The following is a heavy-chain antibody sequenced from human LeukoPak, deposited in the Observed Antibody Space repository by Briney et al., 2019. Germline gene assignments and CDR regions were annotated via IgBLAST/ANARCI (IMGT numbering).Heavy chain of an antibody. Sequence: SETLSLTCAVYGGSFSGYYWSWIRQPPGKGLEWIGEINHSGSTNYNPSLKSRVTISVDTSKNQFPLKLSSVTAADTAVYYCASGWVRTVFDYWGQGTLVTVSS. CDR1: GGSFSGYY. V-gene: IGHV4-34*01. CDR3: ASGWVRTVFDY. D-gene: IGHD4-23*01. J-gene: IGHJ4*02. CDR2: INHSGST.